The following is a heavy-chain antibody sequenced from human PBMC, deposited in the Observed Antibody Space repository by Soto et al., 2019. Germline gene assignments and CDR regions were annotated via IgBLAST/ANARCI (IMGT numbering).Heavy chain of an antibody. CDR3: ARGGYSYVMSGRFDP. D-gene: IGHD5-18*01. V-gene: IGHV1-3*01. CDR2: INAGNGNT. Sequence: ASVKGLCKASGYTFTSYAMHWVRQAPGQRLEWMGWINAGNGNTKYSQKFQGRVTITRDTSASTAYMELSSLRSEDTAVYYCARGGYSYVMSGRFDPWGQGTLVTVSS. J-gene: IGHJ5*02. CDR1: GYTFTSYA.